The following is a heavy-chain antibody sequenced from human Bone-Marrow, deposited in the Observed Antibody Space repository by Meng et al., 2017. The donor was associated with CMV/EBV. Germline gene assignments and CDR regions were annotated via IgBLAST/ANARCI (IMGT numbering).Heavy chain of an antibody. CDR1: GFTFSSYS. V-gene: IGHV3-21*01. D-gene: IGHD3-3*01. J-gene: IGHJ6*02. CDR2: ISSSSSYI. CDR3: ARDTVFGVVNYGMDV. Sequence: GESLKISCAACGFTFSSYSMNWVRQAPGKGLEWVSSISSSSSYIYYADSVKGRFTISRDNAKNSLYLQMNSLRAGDTAVYYCARDTVFGVVNYGMDVWGQGTTVTVSS.